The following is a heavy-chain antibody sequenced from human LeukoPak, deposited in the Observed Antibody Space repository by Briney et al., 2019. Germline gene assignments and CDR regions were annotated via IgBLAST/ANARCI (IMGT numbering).Heavy chain of an antibody. V-gene: IGHV1-46*01. CDR1: GYTFTNYY. Sequence: ASVKVSCKASGYTFTNYYIHWVRQAPGQGLEWMGLINPGGDNTNYAQNFQGRVTMTRDTSISTAYMELSRLRSDDTAVYYCARAGRYNWNDAYYYYYMDVWGKGTTVTISS. CDR2: INPGGDNT. J-gene: IGHJ6*03. D-gene: IGHD1-20*01. CDR3: ARAGRYNWNDAYYYYYMDV.